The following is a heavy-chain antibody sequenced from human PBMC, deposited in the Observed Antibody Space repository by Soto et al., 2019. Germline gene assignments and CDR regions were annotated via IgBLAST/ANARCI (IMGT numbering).Heavy chain of an antibody. Sequence: EVQLLESGGGLVQPGGSLRLSCAASGFTFSSYAMSWVRQAPGKGLEWVSAISGSGGRTYNADSVKGRFTISRDSSKNTLYLQMNSLRAEDTAVYYCAKDYYERNLRFPCWGQGTLVTVSS. CDR3: AKDYYERNLRFPC. CDR1: GFTFSSYA. D-gene: IGHD3-22*01. V-gene: IGHV3-23*01. J-gene: IGHJ4*02. CDR2: ISGSGGRT.